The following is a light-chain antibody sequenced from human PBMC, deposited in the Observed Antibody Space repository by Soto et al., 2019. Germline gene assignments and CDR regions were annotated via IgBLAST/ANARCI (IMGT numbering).Light chain of an antibody. Sequence: AVLLTQSPSSFSASTGDRATITCRASQVIHNYLAWYQQVPGKAPKLLLYAASILQTGVPSRFSGSGSGTDFTLTIDGLQSEDFATYFCQHYYNYPWTFGQGTTVEN. V-gene: IGKV1-8*01. CDR3: QHYYNYPWT. CDR1: QVIHNY. J-gene: IGKJ1*01. CDR2: AAS.